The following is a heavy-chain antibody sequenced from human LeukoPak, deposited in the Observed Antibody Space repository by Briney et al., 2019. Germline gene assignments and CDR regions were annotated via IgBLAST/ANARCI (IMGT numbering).Heavy chain of an antibody. CDR2: INPNSGGT. Sequence: ASVKVSCKASGYTFTGYYMHWVRQAPGQGLEWMGWINPNSGGTNYAQKFQGRVTMTRDTSISTAYMELSRLRSEDTAVYYCARGARDYGSAFDIWGQGTMVTVSS. D-gene: IGHD4-17*01. V-gene: IGHV1-2*02. CDR1: GYTFTGYY. J-gene: IGHJ3*02. CDR3: ARGARDYGSAFDI.